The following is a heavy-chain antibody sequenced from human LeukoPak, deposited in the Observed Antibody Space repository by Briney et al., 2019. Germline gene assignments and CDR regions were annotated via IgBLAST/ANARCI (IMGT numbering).Heavy chain of an antibody. J-gene: IGHJ3*02. V-gene: IGHV4-59*01. D-gene: IGHD3-22*01. CDR3: ARADSGYYSGAFDI. CDR2: IYYSGST. Sequence: SETLSLTCTVSGGSISSYYWSWIRQPPGKGLEWIGYIYYSGSTNYNPSLKSRVTISVDTSKNQLSLKLSSVTAADTAVYYCARADSGYYSGAFDIWGQGTMVTVSS. CDR1: GGSISSYY.